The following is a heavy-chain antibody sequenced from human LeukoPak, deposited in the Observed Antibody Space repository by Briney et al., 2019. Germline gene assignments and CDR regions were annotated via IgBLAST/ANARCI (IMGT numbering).Heavy chain of an antibody. CDR3: ARHVRIAVAGFDF. Sequence: SETLSLTCTVSGGSISSYYWSWIRQPPGRGLEWIGYIYNSGSTNYNPSLKSRVTISVDTSKSHFSLKLRSMTAADTAVYYCARHVRIAVAGFDFWGQGTPVTVSS. V-gene: IGHV4-59*08. CDR1: GGSISSYY. CDR2: IYNSGST. J-gene: IGHJ4*02. D-gene: IGHD6-19*01.